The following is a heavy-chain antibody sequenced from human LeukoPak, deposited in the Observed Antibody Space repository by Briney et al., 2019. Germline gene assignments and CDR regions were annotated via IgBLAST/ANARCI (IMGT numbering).Heavy chain of an antibody. Sequence: GESLKISCQGSGYDSGVSFTSHSLAWVRQMPGKGLEWMGIIYPGGSDTRYSPSFQGQVTISADKSISTAYLQWSSLKASDTAMYYCARQWGSGWYWSGYFDYWGQGTLVTVSS. CDR3: ARQWGSGWYWSGYFDY. J-gene: IGHJ4*02. CDR1: GYDSGVSFTSHS. V-gene: IGHV5-51*01. D-gene: IGHD6-19*01. CDR2: IYPGGSDT.